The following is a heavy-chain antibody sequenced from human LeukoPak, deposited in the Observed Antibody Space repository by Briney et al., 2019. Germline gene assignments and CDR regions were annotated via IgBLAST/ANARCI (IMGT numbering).Heavy chain of an antibody. Sequence: GGSLRLSCAASGFTFSSYAMHWVRQAPGKGLEWVAVISYDGSNKYSADSVKGRFTISRDNSKNTLYLQMSSLRTEDTAVYYCARDGYDLDTPMVSTIFDSWGQGTLVTVSS. CDR3: ARDGYDLDTPMVSTIFDS. CDR1: GFTFSSYA. J-gene: IGHJ4*02. V-gene: IGHV3-30-3*01. CDR2: ISYDGSNK. D-gene: IGHD5-18*01.